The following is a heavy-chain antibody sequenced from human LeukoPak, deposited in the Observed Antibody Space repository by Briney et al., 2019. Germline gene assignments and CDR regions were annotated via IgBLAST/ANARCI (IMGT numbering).Heavy chain of an antibody. D-gene: IGHD6-13*01. Sequence: PGGSLRLSCAASGFTFRSYGMNWVRQAPGKGLEWVAVISYDGSNKYYADSVKGRFTISRDNSKNTLYLQMNSLRADDTAVYYCARDHSSSWYRDNWFDPWGQGTLVPVSS. CDR3: ARDHSSSWYRDNWFDP. CDR1: GFTFRSYG. J-gene: IGHJ5*02. CDR2: ISYDGSNK. V-gene: IGHV3-30*03.